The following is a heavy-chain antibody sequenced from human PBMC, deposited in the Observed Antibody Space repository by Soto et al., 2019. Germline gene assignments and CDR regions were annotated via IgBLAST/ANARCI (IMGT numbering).Heavy chain of an antibody. Sequence: ASVKVSSKASGYTFTSYGIHWVRQAPGQRLEWMGWINAANGDTKYSPKFQGRVTITRDTSASTAYMELSSLRSEDTAVYYCVRRHVSATGIDWFVPWGQGTLFTVA. J-gene: IGHJ5*02. CDR1: GYTFTSYG. CDR3: VRRHVSATGIDWFVP. D-gene: IGHD6-13*01. CDR2: INAANGDT. V-gene: IGHV1-3*01.